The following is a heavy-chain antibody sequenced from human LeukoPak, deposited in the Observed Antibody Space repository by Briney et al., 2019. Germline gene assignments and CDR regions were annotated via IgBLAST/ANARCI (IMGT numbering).Heavy chain of an antibody. D-gene: IGHD3-22*01. CDR3: ARNYYDSSGHAPFDP. V-gene: IGHV3-20*01. CDR1: GFTFDDYV. CDR2: INWNGGST. J-gene: IGHJ5*02. Sequence: GGSLRLSCAASGFTFDDYVMSWVRQAPGKGLEWVSGINWNGGSTGYADSVKGRFTISRDNAKNSLYLQMNSLRAEDTALYHCARNYYDSSGHAPFDPWGQGTLVTVSS.